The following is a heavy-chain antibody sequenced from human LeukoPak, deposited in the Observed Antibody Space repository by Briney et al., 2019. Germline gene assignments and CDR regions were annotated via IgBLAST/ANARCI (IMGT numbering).Heavy chain of an antibody. D-gene: IGHD2-15*01. V-gene: IGHV1-2*02. J-gene: IGHJ4*02. Sequence: ASVKVSCKASGYTFTGYYMHWVRQAPGRGLEWMGWINPNSGGTNYAQKFQGRVTMTRDTSISTAYMELSRLRSDDTAVYYCARAIVVVVAATEYYFDYWGQGTLVTVSS. CDR3: ARAIVVVVAATEYYFDY. CDR2: INPNSGGT. CDR1: GYTFTGYY.